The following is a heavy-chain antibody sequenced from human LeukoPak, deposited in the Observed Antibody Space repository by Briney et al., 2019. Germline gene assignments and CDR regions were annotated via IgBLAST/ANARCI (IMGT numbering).Heavy chain of an antibody. CDR3: ARDGPPYYYGSGSYYPLDY. D-gene: IGHD3-10*01. V-gene: IGHV3-30*19. CDR1: GFTFSSYG. Sequence: GGSLRLSCTASGFTFSSYGIHWVRQAPGKGLEWVAVTSDDGKKKIYADSVKGRFTISRDNSKNTLYLQMSSLRAEDTALYYCARDGPPYYYGSGSYYPLDYWGQGTLVTVSS. CDR2: TSDDGKKK. J-gene: IGHJ4*02.